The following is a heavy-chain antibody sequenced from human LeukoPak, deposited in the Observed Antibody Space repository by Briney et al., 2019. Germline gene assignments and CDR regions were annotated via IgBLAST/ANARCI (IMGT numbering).Heavy chain of an antibody. J-gene: IGHJ4*02. V-gene: IGHV1-69*05. CDR2: IIPIFGTA. Sequence: SVKVSCKASGGTFSSYAISWVRQAPGQGLEWMGGIIPIFGTANYAQKFQGRVTITTDESTSTAYMELSSLRSEDTAVYYCARNAKLDHGLGYFDYWGQGTLVTVSS. CDR3: ARNAKLDHGLGYFDY. CDR1: GGTFSSYA. D-gene: IGHD1-1*01.